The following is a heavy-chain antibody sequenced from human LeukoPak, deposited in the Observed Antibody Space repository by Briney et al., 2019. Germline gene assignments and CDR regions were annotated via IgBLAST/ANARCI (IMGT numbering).Heavy chain of an antibody. CDR2: ISYDGSNK. CDR3: AKGRSSSWFQGVDY. J-gene: IGHJ4*02. V-gene: IGHV3-30*18. CDR1: GFTFSSYG. D-gene: IGHD6-13*01. Sequence: GGSLRLSCAASGFTFSSYGMHWVRQAPGKGLEWVAVISYDGSNKYYADSVKGRFTISRDNSKNTLYLQMNSLRAEDTAVYYCAKGRSSSWFQGVDYWGQGTLVTVSS.